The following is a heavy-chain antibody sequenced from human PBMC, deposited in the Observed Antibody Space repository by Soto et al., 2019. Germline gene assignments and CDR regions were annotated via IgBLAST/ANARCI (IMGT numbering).Heavy chain of an antibody. J-gene: IGHJ4*02. CDR2: IVVGSGNT. V-gene: IGHV1-58*01. CDR1: GFTFTSSA. Sequence: QMQLVQSGPEVKKPGTSVKVSCKASGFTFTSSAVQWVRQARGQRLEWIGWIVVGSGNTNYAQKFQERVTITRDMSTSTAYMELSSLRSEDTAVYYCAADVWFGERKSDYWGQGTLVTVSS. CDR3: AADVWFGERKSDY. D-gene: IGHD3-10*01.